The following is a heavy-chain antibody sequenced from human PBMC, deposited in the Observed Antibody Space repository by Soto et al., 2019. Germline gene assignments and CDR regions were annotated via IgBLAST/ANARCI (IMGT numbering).Heavy chain of an antibody. CDR2: ISSSSSTI. CDR3: ARDGVGYCSGGSCYYPPPI. D-gene: IGHD2-15*01. V-gene: IGHV3-48*01. Sequence: PGGSLRLSCAASGFTFSSYSMNWVRQAPGKGLERVSYISSSSSTIYYADTVKGRITISRDNAKNSLYLQMNSLRSEDTAVYYFARDGVGYCSGGSCYYPPPIWVQGTMVTVSS. CDR1: GFTFSSYS. J-gene: IGHJ3*02.